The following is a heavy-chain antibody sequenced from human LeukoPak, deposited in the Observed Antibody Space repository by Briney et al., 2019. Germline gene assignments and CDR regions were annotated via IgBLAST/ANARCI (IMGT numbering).Heavy chain of an antibody. CDR1: GFTFSSYW. J-gene: IGHJ3*02. V-gene: IGHV3-74*01. D-gene: IGHD1-1*01. Sequence: GGSLRLSCAASGFTFSSYWMHWVRQAPGKGLVWVSRINSDGSSTSYADSVKGRFTISRDNAKNTLYLQMNSLRAGDTAVYYCARGPWLERHHAFDIWGQGTMVTVSS. CDR2: INSDGSST. CDR3: ARGPWLERHHAFDI.